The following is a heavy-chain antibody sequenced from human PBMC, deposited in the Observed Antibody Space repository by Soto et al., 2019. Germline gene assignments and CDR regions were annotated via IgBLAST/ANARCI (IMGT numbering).Heavy chain of an antibody. J-gene: IGHJ5*02. D-gene: IGHD4-17*01. CDR3: AREVVTTVTTGWFDP. V-gene: IGHV4-59*01. CDR1: GGSISSYY. CDR2: IYYSGST. Sequence: SETLSLTCTVSGGSISSYYWSWIRQPPGKGLEWIGYIYYSGSTNYNPSLKSRVTIPVDTSKNQFSLKLSSVTAADTAVYYCAREVVTTVTTGWFDPWGQGTLVTVSS.